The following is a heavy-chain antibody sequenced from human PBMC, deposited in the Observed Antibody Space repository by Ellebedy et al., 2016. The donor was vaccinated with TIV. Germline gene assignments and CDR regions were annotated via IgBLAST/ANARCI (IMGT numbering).Heavy chain of an antibody. V-gene: IGHV1-69*10. D-gene: IGHD1-1*01. J-gene: IGHJ4*02. CDR3: AKDLAAGTTLRLDY. CDR2: IIPLLGIP. CDR1: GGTFSNYA. Sequence: AASVKVSCKASGGTFSNYAISWVRQAPGQGLEWMGVIIPLLGIPNYAQKFQGRVTITADKSTSTVYMELSSLRSEDTAVYYCAKDLAAGTTLRLDYWGQGTLVTVSS.